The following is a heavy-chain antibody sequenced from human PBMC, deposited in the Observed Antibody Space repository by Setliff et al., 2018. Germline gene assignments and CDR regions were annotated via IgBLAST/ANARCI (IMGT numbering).Heavy chain of an antibody. CDR2: IYDSGKT. J-gene: IGHJ6*03. Sequence: PSETLSLTCTVPGDSISSISYYWGWIRQPPGKGLEWIGTIYDSGKTYYNPSLKSRVTISVDTSKNQFSLKLSSVTAADTAVYYCASARGPSGIAGRGNYNSMDVWGKGTTVTVSS. V-gene: IGHV4-39*07. D-gene: IGHD6-13*01. CDR1: GDSISSISYY. CDR3: ASARGPSGIAGRGNYNSMDV.